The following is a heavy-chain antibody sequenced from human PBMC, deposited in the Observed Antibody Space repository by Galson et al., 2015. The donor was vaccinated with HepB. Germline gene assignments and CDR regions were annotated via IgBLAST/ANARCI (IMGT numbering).Heavy chain of an antibody. D-gene: IGHD3-3*01. J-gene: IGHJ6*02. CDR1: GYTFTSYG. Sequence: SVKVSCKASGYTFTSYGISWVRQAPGQGLEWMGWISAYNGNTNYAQKLHGRVTMTTDTSTSTAYMELRSLRSDDTAVYYCARTNPYYDFWSGYYSSYYYYGMDVWGQGTTVTVSS. CDR2: ISAYNGNT. V-gene: IGHV1-18*04. CDR3: ARTNPYYDFWSGYYSSYYYYGMDV.